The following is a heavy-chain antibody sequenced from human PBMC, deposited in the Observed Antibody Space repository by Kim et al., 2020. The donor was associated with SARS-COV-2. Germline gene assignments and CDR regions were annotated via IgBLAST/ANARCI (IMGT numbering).Heavy chain of an antibody. Sequence: GGSLRLSCAASGFTFDDYAMHWVRQAPGKGLEWVSGISWNSGSIGYADSVKGRFTISRDNAKNSLYLQMNSLRAEDTALYYCAKDMGTTVTTVGDYYYYYGMDGWGQGTTVTVSS. CDR1: GFTFDDYA. CDR2: ISWNSGSI. D-gene: IGHD4-17*01. J-gene: IGHJ6*01. V-gene: IGHV3-9*01. CDR3: AKDMGTTVTTVGDYYYYYGMDG.